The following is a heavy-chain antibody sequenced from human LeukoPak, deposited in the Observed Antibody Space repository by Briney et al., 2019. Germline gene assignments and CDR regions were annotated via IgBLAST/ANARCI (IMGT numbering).Heavy chain of an antibody. CDR2: IKQDGSEK. D-gene: IGHD6-19*01. CDR3: ARARYSSGWYWSLFDY. J-gene: IGHJ4*02. V-gene: IGHV3-7*01. CDR1: GFTFSSYW. Sequence: GGSLRLSCAASGFTFSSYWMSWARQAPGKGLEGVANIKQDGSEKYYVDSVKGRFTISRDNAKNSLYLQMNSLRAEDTAVYYCARARYSSGWYWSLFDYWGQGTLVTVSS.